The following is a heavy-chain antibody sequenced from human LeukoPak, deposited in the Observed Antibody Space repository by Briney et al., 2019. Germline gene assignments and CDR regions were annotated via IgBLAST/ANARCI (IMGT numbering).Heavy chain of an antibody. V-gene: IGHV4-38-2*02. J-gene: IGHJ2*01. Sequence: SETLSLTCTVSGYSISSGYYWGWIRQPPGNGLEWIANIYHGGATYYNPSLKSRVIILVDTSKNQFSLKLSSVTASDTAVYYCARVTGICYFDLWGRGTLVTVSS. CDR2: IYHGGAT. CDR1: GYSISSGYY. CDR3: ARVTGICYFDL. D-gene: IGHD7-27*01.